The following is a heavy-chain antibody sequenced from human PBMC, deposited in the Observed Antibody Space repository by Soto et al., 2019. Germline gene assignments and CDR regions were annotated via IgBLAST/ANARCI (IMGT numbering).Heavy chain of an antibody. D-gene: IGHD4-17*01. Sequence: ASVKVSCKASGYTFTSYGISWVRQAPGQGLEWMGWISAYNGNTNYAQKLQGRVTMTTDTSTSTAYMELRTLRSDDTAVYYCARVLYGDYYYGVDVWGQGTTVTSP. J-gene: IGHJ6*02. CDR3: ARVLYGDYYYGVDV. CDR2: ISAYNGNT. CDR1: GYTFTSYG. V-gene: IGHV1-18*04.